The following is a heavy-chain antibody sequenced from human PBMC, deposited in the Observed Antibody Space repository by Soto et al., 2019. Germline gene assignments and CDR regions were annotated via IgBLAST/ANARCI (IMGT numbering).Heavy chain of an antibody. V-gene: IGHV3-23*01. CDR3: AKAGQFDN. CDR2: ITSGADT. J-gene: IGHJ4*02. Sequence: GGSLRLCCAASGFTFSGYAMSWVRQAPGKGLEWVSSITSGADTYYADSVKGRFTISRDNSNNTVSLQLNSLRAEDTALYYCAKAGQFDNWGQGTLVTVSS. CDR1: GFTFSGYA.